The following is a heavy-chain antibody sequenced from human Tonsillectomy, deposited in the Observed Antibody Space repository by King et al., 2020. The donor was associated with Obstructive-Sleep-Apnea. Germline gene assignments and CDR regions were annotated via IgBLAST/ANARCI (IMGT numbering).Heavy chain of an antibody. Sequence: VQLQQWGAGLLKPSETLSLTCAVYGGSFSGYYWSWICQPPGKGLEWIGESNHSGSTNYNPSLKRRVTISVDTSKNQFSLKLSSVTAADTAVYYCARGPRFFDYWGQGTLVTVSS. V-gene: IGHV4-34*01. CDR3: ARGPRFFDY. CDR1: GGSFSGYY. CDR2: SNHSGST. J-gene: IGHJ4*02. D-gene: IGHD3-3*01.